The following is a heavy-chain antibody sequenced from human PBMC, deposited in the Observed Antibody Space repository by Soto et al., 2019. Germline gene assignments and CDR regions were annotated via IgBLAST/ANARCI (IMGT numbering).Heavy chain of an antibody. J-gene: IGHJ6*02. CDR3: ASRAARLVGSMDV. Sequence: WASVKVSCRASGYTFTSYGISWVRQAPGQGLEWMGWISAYNGNTNYAQKLQGRVTMTTDTSTSTAYMELRSLRSDDTAVYYCASRAARLVGSMDVFGQGTTVTFCS. V-gene: IGHV1-18*01. CDR2: ISAYNGNT. CDR1: GYTFTSYG. D-gene: IGHD6-6*01.